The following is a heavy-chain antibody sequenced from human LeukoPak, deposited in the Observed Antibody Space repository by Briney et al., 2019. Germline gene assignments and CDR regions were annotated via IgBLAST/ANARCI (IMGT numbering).Heavy chain of an antibody. D-gene: IGHD3-3*01. CDR1: GTSFSRYY. V-gene: IGHV4-34*01. Sequence: SETLSLTCAVYGTSFSRYYWSWIRQTPGRGLEWIGEIDHIGRASYHPSLKSRVTISVDTSKNQFSLTLKSVTAADVGVYFCAMPGFCSATICSNYVESWGQGILVTVSS. CDR3: AMPGFCSATICSNYVES. CDR2: IDHIGRA. J-gene: IGHJ4*02.